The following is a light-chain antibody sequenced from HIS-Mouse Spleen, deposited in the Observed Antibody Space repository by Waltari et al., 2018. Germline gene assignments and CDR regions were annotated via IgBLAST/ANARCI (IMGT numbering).Light chain of an antibody. CDR3: QSADSSGTYWV. CDR2: KDS. V-gene: IGLV3-25*03. J-gene: IGLJ3*02. CDR1: ALPKQS. Sequence: SYELTQPPSVSVSPGQTARITCSVDALPKQSAYWYQQKPGQAPVLVRYKDSERPSGIPGRFSGSSSGTTVTLTISGVQAEDEADYYCQSADSSGTYWVFGGGTKLTVL.